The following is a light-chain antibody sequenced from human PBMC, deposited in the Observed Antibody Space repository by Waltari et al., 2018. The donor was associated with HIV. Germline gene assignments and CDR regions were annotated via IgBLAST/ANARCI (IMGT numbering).Light chain of an antibody. V-gene: IGLV3-1*01. CDR2: EDN. CDR1: KLGNKY. J-gene: IGLJ2*01. CDR3: QAWDSSTVV. Sequence: SYEVTQPPSVSVSPGQTASITCSGHKLGNKYTAWYQQKPGQSPVLVIYEDNKRRSGTPERFSGSNSGDTATLTISGTQAMDEADYYCQAWDSSTVVFVGGTRLTVL.